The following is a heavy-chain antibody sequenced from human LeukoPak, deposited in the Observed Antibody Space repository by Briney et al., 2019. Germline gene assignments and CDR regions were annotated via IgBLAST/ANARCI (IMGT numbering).Heavy chain of an antibody. CDR2: IYYSGST. D-gene: IGHD3-22*01. J-gene: IGHJ4*02. V-gene: IGHV4-39*01. CDR1: GDSTSNINYY. CDR3: ASQRNDYYDSSGHDY. Sequence: SETLSLTCTVSGDSTSNINYYWGWIRQPPGKGLEWIGSIYYSGSTYYNLSLKSRVTISVDTSKNQFSLKLSSVTAADTAVYYRASQRNDYYDSSGHDYWGQGTLVTVSS.